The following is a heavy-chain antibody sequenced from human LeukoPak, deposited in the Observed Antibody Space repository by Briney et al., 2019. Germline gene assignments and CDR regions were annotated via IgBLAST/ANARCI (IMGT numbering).Heavy chain of an antibody. CDR3: ARSGRGDLYSSSWKKGFDY. CDR1: GGSISSYY. V-gene: IGHV4-59*01. CDR2: IYYSGYT. D-gene: IGHD6-13*01. Sequence: SETLSLTCTVSGGSISSYYWSWIRQPPGKGLEWIGYIYYSGYTNYNPSLKSRVTISVDTSKNQFSLKLSSVTAADTAMYYCARSGRGDLYSSSWKKGFDYWGQGTLVTVSS. J-gene: IGHJ4*02.